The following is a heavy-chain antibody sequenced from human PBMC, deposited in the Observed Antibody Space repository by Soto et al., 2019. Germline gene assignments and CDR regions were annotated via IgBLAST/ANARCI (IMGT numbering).Heavy chain of an antibody. CDR1: GFTFDSYA. V-gene: IGHV3-23*01. CDR3: AKDTVGGYSFWFGYYSDGLDV. Sequence: EVKLLESGGGLAQPGGSLRLSCVGSGFTFDSYAISWVRQAPGKGLQWISAISGNGAGTDYAHSVKGRFTISRDNSKNTVHLQMNSLRAEDTTLYYCAKDTVGGYSFWFGYYSDGLDVWGQGTMVTVSS. J-gene: IGHJ3*01. D-gene: IGHD3-3*01. CDR2: ISGNGAGT.